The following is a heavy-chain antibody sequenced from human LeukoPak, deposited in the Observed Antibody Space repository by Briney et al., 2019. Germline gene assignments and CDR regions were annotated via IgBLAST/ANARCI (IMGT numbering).Heavy chain of an antibody. CDR1: GYSFTSYW. V-gene: IGHV5-51*01. J-gene: IGHJ6*03. CDR2: IYPGDSDT. D-gene: IGHD6-13*01. Sequence: GESLQISCKGSGYSFTSYWIGWVRQLPGKGLEWMGIIYPGDSDTRYSPSFQGQVTISADKSISTAYLQWSSLKASDTAMYYCARHRKIAAAGTYYYYYMDVWGKGTTVTVSS. CDR3: ARHRKIAAAGTYYYYYMDV.